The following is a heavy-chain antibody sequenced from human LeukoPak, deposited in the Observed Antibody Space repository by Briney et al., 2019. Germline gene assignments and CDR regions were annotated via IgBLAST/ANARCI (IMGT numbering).Heavy chain of an antibody. D-gene: IGHD3-10*01. CDR1: GGSISTYY. CDR2: IYYSGNT. CDR3: ARGYYYGSGTNVEYFQH. V-gene: IGHV4-59*01. Sequence: SETLSLTCTVSGGSISTYYWSWIRRPPGKGLEWIGYIYYSGNTNYNPSLKSRVTISVDTSKNQFSLKLNSVTAADTAVYYCARGYYYGSGTNVEYFQHWGQGTLVTVSS. J-gene: IGHJ1*01.